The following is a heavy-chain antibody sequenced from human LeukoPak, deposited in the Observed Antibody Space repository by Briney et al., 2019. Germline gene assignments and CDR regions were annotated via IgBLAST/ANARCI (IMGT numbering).Heavy chain of an antibody. V-gene: IGHV3-21*01. J-gene: IGHJ4*02. CDR3: ARDHQLTYYDFWSGSNDY. Sequence: GGSLRLSCAASGFTFSSYSMNWVRQAPGKGLEWVSSISSSSSYIYYADSVKGRFTISRDNAKNSLYLQMSSLRAEDTAVYYCARDHQLTYYDFWSGSNDYWGQGTLVTVSS. CDR2: ISSSSSYI. D-gene: IGHD3-3*01. CDR1: GFTFSSYS.